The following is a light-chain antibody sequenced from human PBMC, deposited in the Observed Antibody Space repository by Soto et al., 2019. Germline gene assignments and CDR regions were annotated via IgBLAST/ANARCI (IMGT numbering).Light chain of an antibody. J-gene: IGLJ1*01. CDR2: DTS. CDR1: TGPVTSGHY. Sequence: QAVVTQEPSLTVSPGGTVTLTCGSSTGPVTSGHYPYWFQQKPGQAPRTLIYDTSNRHSWTPARFSGSLLGDKAALTLSGAQPEDEADYYCLPSFPAAQVFGTGTKVTVL. V-gene: IGLV7-46*01. CDR3: LPSFPAAQV.